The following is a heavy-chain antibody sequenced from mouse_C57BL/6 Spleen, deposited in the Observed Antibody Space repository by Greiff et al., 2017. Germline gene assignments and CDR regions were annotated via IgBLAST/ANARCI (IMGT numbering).Heavy chain of an antibody. D-gene: IGHD1-1*01. CDR2: IWTGGGT. Sequence: VHLVESGPGLVAPSQSLSITCTVSGFSLTSYAISWVRQPPGKGLEWLGVIWTGGGTNYNSALKSRLSISKDNSKSQVFLKMNSLQTDDTARYYCARSGSSYVDWYFDVWGTGTTVTVSS. CDR3: ARSGSSYVDWYFDV. V-gene: IGHV2-9-1*01. J-gene: IGHJ1*03. CDR1: GFSLTSYA.